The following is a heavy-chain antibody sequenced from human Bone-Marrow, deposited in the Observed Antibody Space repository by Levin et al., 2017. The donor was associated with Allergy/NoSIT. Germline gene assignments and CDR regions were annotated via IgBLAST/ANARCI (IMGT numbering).Heavy chain of an antibody. D-gene: IGHD3-22*01. CDR1: GYTFSSYV. V-gene: IGHV1-18*01. Sequence: ASVKVSCKASGYTFSSYVISWVRQVPGQGLEWMGWSSAYNGRTKYVQKFEDRVKITTDRSTSTAYMELRSLGSGDTAVYYCARENYDTSGQRLHFDSWGQGTLVTVSS. CDR3: ARENYDTSGQRLHFDS. CDR2: SSAYNGRT. J-gene: IGHJ4*02.